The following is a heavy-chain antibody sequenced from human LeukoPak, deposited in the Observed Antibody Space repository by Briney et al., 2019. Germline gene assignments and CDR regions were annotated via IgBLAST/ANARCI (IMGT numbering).Heavy chain of an antibody. J-gene: IGHJ4*02. Sequence: ASVKVSCKASGFAFNKYGFSWVRQAPGQGPECLGWISAYDGRTNFAQNLQGRLTLTTDTSTTTAYMELRSLTSYDTAVYYCARDPSNTVGRYIYFDYWGQGTLVTVSS. CDR3: ARDPSNTVGRYIYFDY. CDR1: GFAFNKYG. V-gene: IGHV1-18*01. CDR2: ISAYDGRT. D-gene: IGHD6-19*01.